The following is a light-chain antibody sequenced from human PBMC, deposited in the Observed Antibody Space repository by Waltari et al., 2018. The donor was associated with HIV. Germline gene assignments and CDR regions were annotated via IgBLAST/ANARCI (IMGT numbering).Light chain of an antibody. J-gene: IGLJ3*02. CDR1: SSNTGRHY. V-gene: IGLV1-47*01. CDR3: AAWDDSLSGSWV. CDR2: RNN. Sequence: QSVMTQPPSAPGTPGQRVTISCSASSSNTGRHYVNWSQQLPGTTPKPLIYRNNQRPSGVPDRFSGSKSGTSASLAISGLRSEDEADYYCAAWDDSLSGSWVFGGGTQVTVL.